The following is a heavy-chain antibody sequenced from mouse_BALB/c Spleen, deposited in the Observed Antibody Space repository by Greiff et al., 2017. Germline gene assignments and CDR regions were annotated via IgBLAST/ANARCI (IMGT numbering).Heavy chain of an antibody. CDR1: GYSFTGYF. Sequence: EVKVVESGPELVKPGASVKISCKASGYSFTGYFMNWVKQSHGKSLEWIGRINPYNGDTFYNQKFKGKATLTVDKSSSTAHMDLLSLTSEDSAVYYCGRGVYGNFYAMDYWGQGTSVTVAS. D-gene: IGHD2-1*01. CDR2: INPYNGDT. V-gene: IGHV1-37*01. J-gene: IGHJ4*01. CDR3: GRGVYGNFYAMDY.